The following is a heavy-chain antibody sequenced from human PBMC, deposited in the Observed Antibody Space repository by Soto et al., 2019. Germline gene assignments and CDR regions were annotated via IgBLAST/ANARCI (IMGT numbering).Heavy chain of an antibody. V-gene: IGHV3-30-3*01. Sequence: QVQLVESGGGVVQPGRSLRLSCAASGFTFSSYAMHWVRQAPGKGLEWVAVISYDGSNKYYADSVKGRFTISRDNSKNXLXPQMNSLRAEDTAVYYCARVPKAAQEDYYYYYGMDVWGQGTTVTVSS. D-gene: IGHD2-15*01. J-gene: IGHJ6*02. CDR3: ARVPKAAQEDYYYYYGMDV. CDR1: GFTFSSYA. CDR2: ISYDGSNK.